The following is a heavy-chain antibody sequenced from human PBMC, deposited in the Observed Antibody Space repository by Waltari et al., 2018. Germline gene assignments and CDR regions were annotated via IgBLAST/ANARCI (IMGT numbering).Heavy chain of an antibody. CDR1: GGSISSSNW. V-gene: IGHV4-4*02. D-gene: IGHD3-22*01. CDR2: IYHSGST. CDR3: ARQRGAVYYYDSSGPFDY. J-gene: IGHJ4*02. Sequence: QVQLQESGPGLVKPSGTLSLTCAVSGGSISSSNWWSGVRQPPGKGLEWIGEIYHSGSTNYNPSLKSRVTISVDKSKNQFSLKLSSVTAADTAVYYCARQRGAVYYYDSSGPFDYWGQGTLVTVSS.